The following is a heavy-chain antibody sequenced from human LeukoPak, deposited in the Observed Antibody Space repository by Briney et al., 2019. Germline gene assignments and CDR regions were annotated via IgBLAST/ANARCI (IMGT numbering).Heavy chain of an antibody. V-gene: IGHV3-23*01. CDR1: GFTFSDYA. D-gene: IGHD5-18*01. CDR2: ISGSGNST. J-gene: IGHJ5*02. Sequence: GGSLRLSCVASGFTFSDYAVTWVRQAPGKGLEWVSAISGSGNSTFYADSVKGRFTISRDNSKNTLYLQMNSLRAEDTALYYCAKGGYTYGPWGQGTLVTVSS. CDR3: AKGGYTYGP.